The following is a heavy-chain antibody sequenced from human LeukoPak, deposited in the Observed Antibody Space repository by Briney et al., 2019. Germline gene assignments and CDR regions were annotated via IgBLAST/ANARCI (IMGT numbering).Heavy chain of an antibody. Sequence: GGSLRLSCAASGFTFSSYAMSWVRQAPGKGLEWVSAISGSGGSTYYADSVKGRFTISRDNSKNTLYLQMNSLRAEDTAVYYCAKDQSTGAYYYYCYYMDVWGKGTTVAVSS. CDR1: GFTFSSYA. CDR2: ISGSGGST. V-gene: IGHV3-23*01. J-gene: IGHJ6*03. CDR3: AKDQSTGAYYYYCYYMDV. D-gene: IGHD7-27*01.